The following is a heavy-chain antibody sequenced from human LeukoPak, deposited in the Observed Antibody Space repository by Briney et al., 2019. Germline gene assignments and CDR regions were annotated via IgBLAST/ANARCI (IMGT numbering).Heavy chain of an antibody. D-gene: IGHD6-25*01. CDR3: AGGSVRYQRLGPANYYFDY. CDR1: GFTFSSYA. J-gene: IGHJ4*02. Sequence: GRSLRLSCADSGFTFSSYAMHWFRQAPGEGLEWVAVISYDGSDKYYADSVKGRFTISRDNSKNTLYLQMNSLRAEDTAVYYCAGGSVRYQRLGPANYYFDYWGQGTLVTVSS. CDR2: ISYDGSDK. V-gene: IGHV3-30*01.